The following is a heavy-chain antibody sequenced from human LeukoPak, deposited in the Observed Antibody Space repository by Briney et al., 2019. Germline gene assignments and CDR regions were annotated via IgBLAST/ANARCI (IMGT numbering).Heavy chain of an antibody. CDR3: ASDGPYCSSTSCYNH. Sequence: GASVKVSCKASGGTFSSYAISWVRQAPGQGLEWMGWINPNSGGTNYAQKFQGRVTMTRDTSISTAYMELSRLRSDDTAVYYCASDGPYCSSTSCYNHWGQGTLVTVSS. V-gene: IGHV1-2*02. CDR1: GGTFSSYA. J-gene: IGHJ5*02. D-gene: IGHD2-2*02. CDR2: INPNSGGT.